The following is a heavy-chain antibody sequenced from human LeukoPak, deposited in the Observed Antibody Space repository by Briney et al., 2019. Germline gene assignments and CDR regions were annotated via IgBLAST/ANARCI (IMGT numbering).Heavy chain of an antibody. CDR3: ARLAAAEYYFDY. D-gene: IGHD6-13*01. CDR2: INHSGST. V-gene: IGHV4-34*01. Sequence: PSETLSPTCAVYGGSFSGYYWSWIRQPPGKGLEWIGEINHSGSTNYNPSLKSRVTISVDTSKNQFSLKLSSVTAADTAVYYCARLAAAEYYFDYWGQGTLVTVSS. J-gene: IGHJ4*02. CDR1: GGSFSGYY.